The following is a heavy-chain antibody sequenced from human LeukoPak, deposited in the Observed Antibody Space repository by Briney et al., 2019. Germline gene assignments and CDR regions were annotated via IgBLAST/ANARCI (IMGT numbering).Heavy chain of an antibody. V-gene: IGHV4-59*01. D-gene: IGHD1-26*01. CDR1: GGSISSYY. J-gene: IGHJ4*02. Sequence: SETLSLTCTVSGGSISSYYWSWIRQPPGKGLEWIGYIYYSGSTNYNPSLKSRVTMSVDTSKNQFSLKLSSVTAADTAVYYCARMYSGSCILDYWGQGTLVTVSS. CDR3: ARMYSGSCILDY. CDR2: IYYSGST.